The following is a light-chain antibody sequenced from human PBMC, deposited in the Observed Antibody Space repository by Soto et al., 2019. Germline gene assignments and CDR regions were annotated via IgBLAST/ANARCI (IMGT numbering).Light chain of an antibody. CDR3: TSYTSISTLV. Sequence: QSVLTQPASVSGSPGQSVTISCTGTSSDVGGYDFVSWYQQHPDKAPRLMIYEVSDRLSGISTRFSGSKSGNTASLTISGLQPEDEADYYCTSYTSISTLVFGGGTKVTVL. CDR1: SSDVGGYDF. J-gene: IGLJ3*02. CDR2: EVS. V-gene: IGLV2-14*01.